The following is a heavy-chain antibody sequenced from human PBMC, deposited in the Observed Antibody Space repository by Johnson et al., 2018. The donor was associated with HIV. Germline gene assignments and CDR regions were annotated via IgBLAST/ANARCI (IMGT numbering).Heavy chain of an antibody. J-gene: IGHJ3*02. CDR3: ARGVVGVLSNALDI. CDR1: GFTFDDYG. CDR2: ISYDGSEK. D-gene: IGHD3-16*01. V-gene: IGHV3-30*03. Sequence: MQLVESGGGVVRPGGSLRLSCAASGFTFDDYGMTWVRQAPGKGLEWVAVISYDGSEKYFADSVKGRFAISRDSSKNTLYLQMNSLRAEDTAVYYCARGVVGVLSNALDIWGQGTMVSVSS.